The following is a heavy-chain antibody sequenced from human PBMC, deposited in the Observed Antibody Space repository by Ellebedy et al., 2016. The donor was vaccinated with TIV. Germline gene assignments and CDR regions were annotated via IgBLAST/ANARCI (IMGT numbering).Heavy chain of an antibody. CDR2: IYPGDSDT. CDR3: ARQGRLWFGDQNYDMDV. Sequence: GGSLRLXXKGSGYSFTSYWIGWVRQMPGKGLEWMGIIYPGDSDTRYSPSFQGQVTISADKSISTAYLQWSSLKASDTAMYYCARQGRLWFGDQNYDMDVWGQGTTVTVSS. J-gene: IGHJ6*02. V-gene: IGHV5-51*01. D-gene: IGHD3-10*01. CDR1: GYSFTSYW.